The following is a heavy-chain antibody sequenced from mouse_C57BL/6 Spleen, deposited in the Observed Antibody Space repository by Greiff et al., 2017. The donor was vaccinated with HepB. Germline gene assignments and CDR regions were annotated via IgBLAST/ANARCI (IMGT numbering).Heavy chain of an antibody. CDR3: ARSYGKDYAMDY. V-gene: IGHV1-80*01. D-gene: IGHD2-1*01. CDR2: IYPGDGDT. CDR1: GYAFSSYW. Sequence: VQLQQSGAELVKPEASVKISCKASGYAFSSYWMNWVKQRPGKGLEWIGQIYPGDGDTNYNGKFKGKATLTADKSSSTAYMQLSSLTSEDSAVYFCARSYGKDYAMDYWGQGTSVTVSS. J-gene: IGHJ4*01.